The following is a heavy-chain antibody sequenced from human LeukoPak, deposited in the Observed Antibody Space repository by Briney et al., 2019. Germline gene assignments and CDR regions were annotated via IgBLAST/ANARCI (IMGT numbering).Heavy chain of an antibody. CDR3: ARRRGDYGSGELNI. J-gene: IGHJ3*02. CDR2: IYYSGST. D-gene: IGHD3-10*01. V-gene: IGHV4-59*08. Sequence: SETLSLTCTVSGGSISSYYWSWIRQPPGKGLEWIGYIYYSGSTNYNPSLKSRVTISADTSKNQFSLKLSSVTAADTAVYYCARRRGDYGSGELNIWGQGTMVTVSS. CDR1: GGSISSYY.